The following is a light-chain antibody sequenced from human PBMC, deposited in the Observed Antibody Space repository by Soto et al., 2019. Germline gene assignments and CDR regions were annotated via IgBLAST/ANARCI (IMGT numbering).Light chain of an antibody. Sequence: EIVLTQSPATLSLSPGERATLSCMASQSVSSYLAWYQQKPGQVPRLLIYDASSRATGIPARFSGSGSGTDFTLTISSLEPEDFAIYYCQQRSNWPLTFGGGTKVDIK. CDR2: DAS. CDR3: QQRSNWPLT. V-gene: IGKV3-11*01. CDR1: QSVSSY. J-gene: IGKJ4*01.